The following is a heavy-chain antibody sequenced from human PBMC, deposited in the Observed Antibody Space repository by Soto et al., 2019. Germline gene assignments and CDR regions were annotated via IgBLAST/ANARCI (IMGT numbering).Heavy chain of an antibody. CDR1: GFTFSSYS. J-gene: IGHJ3*02. CDR3: ASNYGSGRYHQNDAFDI. Sequence: GGSLRLSCAASGFTFSSYSMNWVRQAPGKGLEWVSYISSSSSTIYYADSVKGRFTISRDNAKNSLYLKMNSLRDEDTAVYYCASNYGSGRYHQNDAFDIWGQGTMVTVSS. D-gene: IGHD3-10*01. CDR2: ISSSSSTI. V-gene: IGHV3-48*02.